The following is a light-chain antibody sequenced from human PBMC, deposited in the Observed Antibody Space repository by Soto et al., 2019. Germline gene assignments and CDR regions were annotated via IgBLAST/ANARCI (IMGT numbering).Light chain of an antibody. Sequence: QSVLTQPASVSGSPGQSITISCTGTSSDVGGYNYVSWYQQHPGKAPKVMIYEVSNRPSGISNRFSGSKSDNTASLTISGLQAENEADYYCSSYTSSSTVVFGGGTKLTVL. CDR3: SSYTSSSTVV. CDR2: EVS. V-gene: IGLV2-14*01. CDR1: SSDVGGYNY. J-gene: IGLJ2*01.